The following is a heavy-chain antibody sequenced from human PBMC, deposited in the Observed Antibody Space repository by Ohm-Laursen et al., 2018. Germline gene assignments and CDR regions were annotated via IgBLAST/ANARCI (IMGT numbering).Heavy chain of an antibody. CDR1: GFTVSSNY. CDR3: AREVGDYGFDY. Sequence: SLRLSCTASGFTVSSNYMSWVRQAPGKGLEWVSVIYNDGSTYYADSVKGRFTISRDNSKNTVYLQMNSLRAEDTAVYYCAREVGDYGFDYWGQGTLVTVSS. V-gene: IGHV3-53*01. CDR2: IYNDGST. J-gene: IGHJ4*02. D-gene: IGHD4-17*01.